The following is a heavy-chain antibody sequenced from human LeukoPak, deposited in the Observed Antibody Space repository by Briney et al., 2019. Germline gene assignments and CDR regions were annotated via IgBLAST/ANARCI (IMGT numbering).Heavy chain of an antibody. CDR1: GYTFTSYA. J-gene: IGHJ4*02. CDR3: AREWGLRYFDWSFPFDY. CDR2: INTNTGNP. D-gene: IGHD3-9*01. V-gene: IGHV7-4-1*02. Sequence: ASVKVSCKASGYTFTSYAMNWVRQAPGQGLEWMGWINTNTGNPTYAQGFTGRFVFSLDTFVSTAYLQISSLKAEDTAVYYCAREWGLRYFDWSFPFDYWGQGTLVTVSS.